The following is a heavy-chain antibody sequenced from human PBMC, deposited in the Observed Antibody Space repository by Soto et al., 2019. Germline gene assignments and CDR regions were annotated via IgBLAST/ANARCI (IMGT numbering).Heavy chain of an antibody. D-gene: IGHD6-19*01. CDR3: ARSGYGSGWVDY. Sequence: QVQLVQSGAEVKKPGSSVKVSCKASGGTFSSYAISWVRQAPGQGLEWMGGIIPIFGTANYAQKFQGRVTITADESTGTAYMGRRSLRSEDTAVYYCARSGYGSGWVDYWGQGTLVTVSS. CDR1: GGTFSSYA. J-gene: IGHJ4*02. CDR2: IIPIFGTA. V-gene: IGHV1-69*12.